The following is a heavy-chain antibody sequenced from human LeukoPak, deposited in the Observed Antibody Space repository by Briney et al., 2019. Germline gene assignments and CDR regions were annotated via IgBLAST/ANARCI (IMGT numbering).Heavy chain of an antibody. Sequence: PGGSLRLSCAASGFTFTNYAMSWVRQAPGKGLEWVSTLSGSGVTTYYADSVKGRFTISRDNSKNTLYLQMSSLRAEDTAVYFCVQVSPAAWVFDYWGQGTLVTVSS. CDR3: VQVSPAAWVFDY. CDR2: LSGSGVTT. V-gene: IGHV3-23*01. J-gene: IGHJ4*02. CDR1: GFTFTNYA. D-gene: IGHD2-2*01.